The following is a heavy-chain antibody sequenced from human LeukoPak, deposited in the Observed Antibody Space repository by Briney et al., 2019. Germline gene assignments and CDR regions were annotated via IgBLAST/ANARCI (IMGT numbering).Heavy chain of an antibody. D-gene: IGHD2-15*01. CDR3: ATTYGYCSGGSCRNYYYYGMDV. J-gene: IGHJ6*02. V-gene: IGHV1-69*04. Sequence: SVKVSCKASGGTFSSYAISWVRHAPGQGLEWMARIIPILGIANYAQKFQGRVTITADKSTSTAYMELSSLRSEDTAVYYCATTYGYCSGGSCRNYYYYGMDVWGQGTTVTVSS. CDR2: IIPILGIA. CDR1: GGTFSSYA.